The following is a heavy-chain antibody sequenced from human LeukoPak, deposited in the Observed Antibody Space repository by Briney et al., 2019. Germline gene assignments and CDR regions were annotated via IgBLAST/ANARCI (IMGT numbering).Heavy chain of an antibody. CDR3: ARQSISGSSLSYFDY. J-gene: IGHJ4*02. D-gene: IGHD3-22*01. Sequence: SETLSLTCTVSGGSISSYYWSWIRQPPGKGVEWIGNIYDSGTTTHTPSLHTPLTISVYTSKNQCSLKLISVTAADTAVYYCARQSISGSSLSYFDYWGQGTLVNVSS. CDR2: IYDSGTT. CDR1: GGSISSYY. V-gene: IGHV4-59*01.